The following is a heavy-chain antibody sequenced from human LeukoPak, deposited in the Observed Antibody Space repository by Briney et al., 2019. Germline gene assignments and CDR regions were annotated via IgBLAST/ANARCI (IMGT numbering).Heavy chain of an antibody. V-gene: IGHV4-59*01. CDR2: IYSSGST. CDR1: GGSISSYY. D-gene: IGHD5-12*01. CDR3: ARSSWGYDGHFDY. J-gene: IGHJ4*02. Sequence: SETLSLTCTVSGGSISSYYWSWIRQPPGKGLEWVGYIYSSGSTNYSPSLKSRVTLLVDTSKNEFSLNLNSVTAADTAVYYCARSSWGYDGHFDYWGQGALVTVSS.